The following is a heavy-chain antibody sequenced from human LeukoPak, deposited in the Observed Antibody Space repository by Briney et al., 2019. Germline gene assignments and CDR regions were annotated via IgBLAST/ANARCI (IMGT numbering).Heavy chain of an antibody. CDR2: INHRGST. Sequence: IGEINHRGSTNYNPSLKSRVTISVDTSKNQFSLKLSSVTAADTAVYYCARDHDYYDNFDPWGQGTLVTVSS. CDR3: ARDHDYYDNFDP. J-gene: IGHJ5*02. V-gene: IGHV4-34*01. D-gene: IGHD3-22*01.